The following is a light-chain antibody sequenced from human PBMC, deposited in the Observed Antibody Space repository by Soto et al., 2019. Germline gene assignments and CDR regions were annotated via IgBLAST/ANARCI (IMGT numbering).Light chain of an antibody. Sequence: DIQMTQSPSTLSASVGDRVTITCRASQTINSWLAWYQQKPGEAPKVLIFDASSLKTGVPSRFSGSGSGTEFTLTISNLQPDDFATYYCQQYDSYSSGPFGQGTKVEIK. CDR3: QQYDSYSSGP. CDR2: DAS. J-gene: IGKJ1*01. CDR1: QTINSW. V-gene: IGKV1-5*01.